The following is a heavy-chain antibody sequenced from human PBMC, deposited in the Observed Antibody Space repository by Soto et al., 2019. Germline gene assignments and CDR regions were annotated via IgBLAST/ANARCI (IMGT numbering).Heavy chain of an antibody. D-gene: IGHD6-13*01. CDR3: ARAGQQLVGGYGMDV. V-gene: IGHV1-2*04. J-gene: IGHJ6*02. CDR1: GYTFTGYY. Sequence: ASVKVSCKASGYTFTGYYMHWVRQAPGQGLEWMGWINPNSGGTNYAQKFQGWVTMTRDTSISTAYMELSRLRSDDTAVYYCARAGQQLVGGYGMDVWGQGTTVTVSS. CDR2: INPNSGGT.